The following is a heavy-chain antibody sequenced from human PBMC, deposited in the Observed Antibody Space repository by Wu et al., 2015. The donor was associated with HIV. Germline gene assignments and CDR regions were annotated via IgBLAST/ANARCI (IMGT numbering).Heavy chain of an antibody. CDR1: GGTFSSYT. D-gene: IGHD2-21*01. Sequence: QVQLAQSGAEVKKPGSSVRVSCKASGGTFSSYTFHWVRQAPGQGLEWMGSIIPISGTTDYAQKFQGRIAVTADESTRTTYMELNSLRSENTAVYFCARELLWGEDFWGQGTLVTVSS. CDR2: IIPISGTT. CDR3: ARELLWGEDF. J-gene: IGHJ4*02. V-gene: IGHV1-69*15.